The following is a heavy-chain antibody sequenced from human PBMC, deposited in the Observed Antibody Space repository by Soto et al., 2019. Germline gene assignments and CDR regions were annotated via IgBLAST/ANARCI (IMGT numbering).Heavy chain of an antibody. V-gene: IGHV1-46*01. J-gene: IGHJ4*02. CDR1: GYTFTNNY. Sequence: ASVKVSCKASGYTFTNNYMYWVRQAPGQGLEWMGIINPSDYSTSYAQKFQGRVTMTRDTSTSTVYMELSSLRSEDTAVYYCARDYCSGGTCNGYFDYWGQGTLVTVSS. CDR2: INPSDYST. CDR3: ARDYCSGGTCNGYFDY. D-gene: IGHD2-15*01.